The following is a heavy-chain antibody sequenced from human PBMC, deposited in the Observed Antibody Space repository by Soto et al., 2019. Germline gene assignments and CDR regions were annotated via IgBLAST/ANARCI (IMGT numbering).Heavy chain of an antibody. V-gene: IGHV1-69*04. J-gene: IGHJ4*02. D-gene: IGHD1-7*01. CDR1: VGTFSSYT. Sequence: SVKVSCKASVGTFSSYTISWVRQAPGQGLEWMGRIIPILGIANYAQKFQGRVTITADKSTSTAYMELSSLRSEDTAVYYCARDLKDNWNYGYWGQGSLVTVSS. CDR3: ARDLKDNWNYGY. CDR2: IIPILGIA.